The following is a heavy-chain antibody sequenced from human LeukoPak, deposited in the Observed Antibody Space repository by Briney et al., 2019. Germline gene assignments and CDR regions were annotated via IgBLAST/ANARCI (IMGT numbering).Heavy chain of an antibody. Sequence: WGSLRLSCAASGFTFSSYGMHWVRQAPGKGLEWVAFIRYDGSNKYYADSVKGRFTISRDNSKNTLYLQMNSLRAEDTAVYYCAKVGWLRNYFDYWGQGTLVTVSS. CDR2: IRYDGSNK. CDR1: GFTFSSYG. V-gene: IGHV3-30*02. J-gene: IGHJ4*02. CDR3: AKVGWLRNYFDY. D-gene: IGHD5-12*01.